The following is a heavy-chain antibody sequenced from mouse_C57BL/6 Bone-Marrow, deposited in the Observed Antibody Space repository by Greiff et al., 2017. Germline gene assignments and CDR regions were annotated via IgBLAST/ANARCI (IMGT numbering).Heavy chain of an antibody. D-gene: IGHD2-3*01. Sequence: QVHVKQSGAELVKPGASVKLSCKASGYTFTSYWMQWVKQRPGQGLEWIGEIDPSDSYSNSNQKFKGKATLTVDTSSSTAYMQLSSLTSEDSAVYYCARSYDGYFDYWGQGTTLTVSS. CDR2: IDPSDSYS. J-gene: IGHJ2*01. V-gene: IGHV1-50*01. CDR3: ARSYDGYFDY. CDR1: GYTFTSYW.